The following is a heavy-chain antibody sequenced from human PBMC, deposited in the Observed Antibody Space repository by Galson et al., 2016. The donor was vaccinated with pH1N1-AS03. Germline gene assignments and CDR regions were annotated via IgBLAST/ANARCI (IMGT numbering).Heavy chain of an antibody. CDR2: IKQDGSEK. V-gene: IGHV3-7*01. CDR1: GFTFSGYW. CDR3: ARVPYSYGMDV. J-gene: IGHJ6*02. Sequence: SLRLSCAASGFTFSGYWMSWVRQAPGKGLEWVAHIKQDGSEKYYVDSVKGRFTISRDNAKNSLYLQMNSLRAEDTAVYYCARVPYSYGMDVWGQGTTVT.